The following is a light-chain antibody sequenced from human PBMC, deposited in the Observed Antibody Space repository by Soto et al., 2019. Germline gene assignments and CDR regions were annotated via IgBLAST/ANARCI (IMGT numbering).Light chain of an antibody. CDR3: TSKTSTSPYV. CDR2: EVS. V-gene: IGLV2-14*01. Sequence: QSALTQPASVSGSPGQSITISCTGTSSDVGGYKYVSWYQQHPGKAPKFLIYEVSNRPSGVSSRFSGSKSGSTASLTISGLQAEDEADYYCTSKTSTSPYVFGTGTKVTVL. J-gene: IGLJ1*01. CDR1: SSDVGGYKY.